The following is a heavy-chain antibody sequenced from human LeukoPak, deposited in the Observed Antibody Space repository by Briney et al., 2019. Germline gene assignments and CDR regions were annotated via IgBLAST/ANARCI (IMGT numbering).Heavy chain of an antibody. CDR1: GFTFSDYY. CDR3: ARIYGDPLPEYFQH. J-gene: IGHJ1*01. D-gene: IGHD4-17*01. V-gene: IGHV3-11*06. CDR2: ISSSSSYT. Sequence: GGSLRLSCAASGFTFSDYYMSWIRQAPGKGLEWVSYISSSSSYTNYADSVKGRFTISRDNAKNSPYLQMNSLRAEDTAVYYCARIYGDPLPEYFQHWGQGTLVTVSS.